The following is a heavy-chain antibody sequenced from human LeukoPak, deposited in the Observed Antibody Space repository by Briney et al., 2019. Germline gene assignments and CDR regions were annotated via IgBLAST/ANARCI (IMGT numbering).Heavy chain of an antibody. D-gene: IGHD6-19*01. CDR2: IYTTGST. Sequence: SETLSLTCTVSGGPFNNFYWSWFRQSAGKGLEWIGRIYTTGSTNYNPSLKSRVTMSVDTSKNQFSLRLSSVTAADTAVYYCATRYSSGWYYVDAWGTGTTVTVSS. CDR3: ATRYSSGWYYVDA. J-gene: IGHJ6*03. CDR1: GGPFNNFY. V-gene: IGHV4-4*07.